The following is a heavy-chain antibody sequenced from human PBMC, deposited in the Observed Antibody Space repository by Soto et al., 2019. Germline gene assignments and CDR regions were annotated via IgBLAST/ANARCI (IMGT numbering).Heavy chain of an antibody. CDR3: TTDVVGPRAFDI. CDR1: GFTFSNAW. V-gene: IGHV3-15*07. Sequence: EVQLVESGGGLVKPGGSLRLSCAASGFTFSNAWMTWVRQAPGKGLEWVGRIKVKSEGGTADYAAPVKGRFTISRDDSKNTLYLQMNSLRTEDTAVYYCTTDVVGPRAFDIWGQGTMVTVSS. J-gene: IGHJ3*02. CDR2: IKVKSEGGTA. D-gene: IGHD2-21*01.